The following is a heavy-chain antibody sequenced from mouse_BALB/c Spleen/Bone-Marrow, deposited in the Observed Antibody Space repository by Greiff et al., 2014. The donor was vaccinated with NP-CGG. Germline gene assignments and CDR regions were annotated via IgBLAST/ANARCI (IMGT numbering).Heavy chain of an antibody. V-gene: IGHV14-3*02. Sequence: VQLKESGAELAKPGASVKLSCTAPGFNIKDTYMHWVKQRPEQGLEWIGRIDPANGDTKYDPKFQGKATITADTSSNTAYLQLSSLTSEDTAVYYCTKPSFYYGSSYWYFDVWGAGTTVTVSS. D-gene: IGHD1-1*01. CDR2: IDPANGDT. J-gene: IGHJ1*01. CDR3: TKPSFYYGSSYWYFDV. CDR1: GFNIKDTY.